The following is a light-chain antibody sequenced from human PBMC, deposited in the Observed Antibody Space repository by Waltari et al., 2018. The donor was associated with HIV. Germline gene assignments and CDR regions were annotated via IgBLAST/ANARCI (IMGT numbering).Light chain of an antibody. V-gene: IGLV1-47*01. CDR3: VAWDDSLRGVL. CDR1: TSNIGSNY. CDR2: RKD. J-gene: IGLJ2*01. Sequence: SVLTQPPSASGTPGQRVTIPCSGRTSNIGSNYVFSYQHLPGTAPKLLIHRKDQRPSGVPDRFSASTSGTSASLAISGLRSEDEADYYCVAWDDSLRGVLFGGGTKVAVL.